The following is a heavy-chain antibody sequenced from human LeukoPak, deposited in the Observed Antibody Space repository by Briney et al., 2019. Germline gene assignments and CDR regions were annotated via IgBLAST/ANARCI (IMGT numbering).Heavy chain of an antibody. J-gene: IGHJ4*02. CDR2: ISGSGGST. CDR3: AKGRPDYYYDSSGYYPHFVG. CDR1: GFTFSSYA. D-gene: IGHD3-22*01. V-gene: IGHV3-23*01. Sequence: GGSLRLSCAASGFTFSSYAMSWVRQAPGKGLEWVSAISGSGGSTYYADSVKGRFTISRDNSKNTLYLQMNSLRAEDAAVYYCAKGRPDYYYDSSGYYPHFVGWGQGTLVTVSS.